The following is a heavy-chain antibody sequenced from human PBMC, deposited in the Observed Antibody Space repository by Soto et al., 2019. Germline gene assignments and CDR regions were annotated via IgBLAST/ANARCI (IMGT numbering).Heavy chain of an antibody. J-gene: IGHJ6*02. V-gene: IGHV3-23*05. CDR3: ARAPDQWLGSGMDV. CDR1: GFTFSSYS. CDR2: ISCHGSNT. D-gene: IGHD6-19*01. Sequence: GESLKISCAASGFTFSSYSMNWVRQAPGKGLEWVSGISCHGSNTYYADSVKGRFTISRDNSKNTLYLQMNSLRAEDTAVYYCARAPDQWLGSGMDVWGQGTTVTVSS.